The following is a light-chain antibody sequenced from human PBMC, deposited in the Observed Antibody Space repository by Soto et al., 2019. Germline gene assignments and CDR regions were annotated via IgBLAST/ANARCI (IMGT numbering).Light chain of an antibody. Sequence: EIVLTQSPATLSLSPGERATLSCRASQSVSTYLAWYQQKPGQAPRLLIYDASNRATGIPARFSGSGSGTDFTLTISSLEAEDFAVYYCQQRSNWPPFTFGPGNKVDIK. CDR2: DAS. V-gene: IGKV3-11*01. CDR3: QQRSNWPPFT. J-gene: IGKJ3*01. CDR1: QSVSTY.